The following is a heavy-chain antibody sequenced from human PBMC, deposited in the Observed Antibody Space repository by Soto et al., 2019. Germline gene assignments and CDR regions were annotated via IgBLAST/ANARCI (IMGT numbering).Heavy chain of an antibody. D-gene: IGHD3-22*01. CDR3: ASTLYYYDSSGYWDY. CDR2: IIPIFGTA. CDR1: GGTFSSYA. J-gene: IGHJ4*02. V-gene: IGHV1-69*13. Sequence: ASVKVSCKASGGTFSSYAISWVRQAPGQGLEWMGGIIPIFGTANYAQKFQGRVTITADESTSTAYMELSSLRSEDTAVYYCASTLYYYDSSGYWDYWGQGTLVTVSS.